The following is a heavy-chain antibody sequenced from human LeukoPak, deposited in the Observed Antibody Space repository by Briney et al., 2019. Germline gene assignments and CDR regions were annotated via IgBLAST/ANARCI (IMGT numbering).Heavy chain of an antibody. D-gene: IGHD3-10*01. Sequence: SETLSLTCTVSGGSISSYYWSWIRQPAEKGLEWIGRIYTSGSTNYNPSLKSRVTMSVDTSKNQFSLKLSSVTAADTAVYYCARDTMVRGVIPDAFDIWRQVTMVTVSS. CDR2: IYTSGST. CDR1: GGSISSYY. V-gene: IGHV4-4*07. CDR3: ARDTMVRGVIPDAFDI. J-gene: IGHJ3*02.